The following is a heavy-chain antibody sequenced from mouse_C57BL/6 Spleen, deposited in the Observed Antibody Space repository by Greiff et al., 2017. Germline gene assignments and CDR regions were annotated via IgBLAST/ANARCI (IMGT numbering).Heavy chain of an antibody. J-gene: IGHJ2*01. CDR1: GFTFTDYY. CDR2: IRNKANGYTT. CDR3: ARWRTGAYYFDY. Sequence: EVKVVESGGGLVQPGGSLSLSCAASGFTFTDYYMSWVRQPPGKALEWLGFIRNKANGYTTEYSASVKGRFTISRDNSQSILYLQMNALRAEDSATYYCARWRTGAYYFDYWGQGTTLTVSS. D-gene: IGHD4-1*01. V-gene: IGHV7-3*01.